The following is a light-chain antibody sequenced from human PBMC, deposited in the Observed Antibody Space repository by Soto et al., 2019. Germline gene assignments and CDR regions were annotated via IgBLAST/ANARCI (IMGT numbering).Light chain of an antibody. J-gene: IGLJ1*01. CDR1: SSDIGGYNF. V-gene: IGLV2-14*01. CDR2: DVG. CDR3: NSYRTVSTYV. Sequence: QSVLTQPASVSGAPGQSITIACTGTSSDIGGYNFVSWYQQHPGKAPKLLIYDVGNRPSGVSNRFSGSKSGNTASLTISGREADDEAHYYCNSYRTVSTYVFGSGTKVTVL.